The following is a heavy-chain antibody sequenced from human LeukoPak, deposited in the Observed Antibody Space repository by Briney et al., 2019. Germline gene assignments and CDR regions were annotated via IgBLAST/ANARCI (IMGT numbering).Heavy chain of an antibody. D-gene: IGHD3-22*01. V-gene: IGHV3-15*01. J-gene: IGHJ3*02. CDR3: TTDRYDSSGYYDAFDI. CDR2: IKSKTDGGTT. Sequence: GGSLRLSCAASGFTFSNAWMSWVRQAPGKGLEWVGRIKSKTDGGTTDYAAPVKGRFTISRDDSKNTLYLQMNSLKTEDTAVYYCTTDRYDSSGYYDAFDIWGQGTMVTVSS. CDR1: GFTFSNAW.